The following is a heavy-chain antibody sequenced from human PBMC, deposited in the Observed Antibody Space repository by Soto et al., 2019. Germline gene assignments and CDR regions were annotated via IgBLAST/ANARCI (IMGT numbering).Heavy chain of an antibody. D-gene: IGHD2-15*01. CDR2: IYYSGST. J-gene: IGHJ4*02. CDR3: ARGVNWVVATPYHLDY. V-gene: IGHV4-31*03. CDR1: GGSISSGGYY. Sequence: SETLSLTCTVSGGSISSGGYYWSWIRQHPGKGLEWIGYIYYSGSTYYNPSLKSRVTISVDTSKNQFSLKLSSVTAADTAVYYCARGVNWVVATPYHLDYWGQGTLVTVSS.